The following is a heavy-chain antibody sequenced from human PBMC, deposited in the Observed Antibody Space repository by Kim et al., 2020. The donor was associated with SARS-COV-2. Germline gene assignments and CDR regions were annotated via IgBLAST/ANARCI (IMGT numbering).Heavy chain of an antibody. CDR3: AKGKLFKKQWFGEGFDY. CDR1: GFTFDDYA. CDR2: ISWNSGSI. V-gene: IGHV3-9*01. D-gene: IGHD3-10*01. Sequence: GGSLRLSCAASGFTFDDYAMHWVRQAPGKGLEWVSGISWNSGSIGYADSVKGRFTISRDNAKNSLYLQMNSLRAEDTALYYCAKGKLFKKQWFGEGFDYWGQGTLVTVSS. J-gene: IGHJ4*02.